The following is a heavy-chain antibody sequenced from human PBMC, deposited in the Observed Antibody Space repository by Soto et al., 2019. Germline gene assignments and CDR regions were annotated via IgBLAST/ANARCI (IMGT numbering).Heavy chain of an antibody. V-gene: IGHV1-69*02. D-gene: IGHD2-15*01. Sequence: QVQLVQSGAEVKKPGSSVKVSCKASGGTFSSYTISWVRQAPGQGLEWMGRIIPILGIANYAQKFQGRVTITADKSTSTAYMELSSLRSEDTAVYYCATGYCSGGSCRFPYYFDYWGQGTLVTVSS. CDR3: ATGYCSGGSCRFPYYFDY. CDR2: IIPILGIA. CDR1: GGTFSSYT. J-gene: IGHJ4*02.